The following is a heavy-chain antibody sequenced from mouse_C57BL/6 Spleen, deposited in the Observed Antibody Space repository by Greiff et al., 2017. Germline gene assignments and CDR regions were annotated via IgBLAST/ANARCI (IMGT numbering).Heavy chain of an antibody. V-gene: IGHV1-53*01. D-gene: IGHD2-5*01. CDR1: GYTFTSYW. CDR3: ARVDYSNYDWYFDV. Sequence: QVQLQQSGTELVKPGASVKLSCKASGYTFTSYWMHWVKQRPGQGLEWIGNINPSNGGTNYNEKFKSKATLTVDKSSSTAYMQLSSLTSEDSAVYYCARVDYSNYDWYFDVWGTGTTVTVSS. J-gene: IGHJ1*03. CDR2: INPSNGGT.